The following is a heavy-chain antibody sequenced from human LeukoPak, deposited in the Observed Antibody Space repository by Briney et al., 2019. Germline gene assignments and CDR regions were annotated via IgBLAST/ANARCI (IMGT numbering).Heavy chain of an antibody. J-gene: IGHJ4*02. V-gene: IGHV4-59*12. CDR1: GGSIHTYY. CDR2: VYYSGTT. Sequence: SETLSLTCSVSGGSIHTYYWTWIRQPPGKGLEWIGNVYYSGTTYYNPSLKSRVTISVDTSKNQFSLKLSSVTAADTAVYYCAREDYYGSGSYNNWGQGTLVTVSS. D-gene: IGHD3-10*01. CDR3: AREDYYGSGSYNN.